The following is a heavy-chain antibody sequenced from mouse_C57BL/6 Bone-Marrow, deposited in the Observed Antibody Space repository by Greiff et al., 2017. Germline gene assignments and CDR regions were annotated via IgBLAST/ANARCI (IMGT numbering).Heavy chain of an antibody. CDR1: GFTFSSYG. CDR3: ARPYYYGSSVAY. V-gene: IGHV5-6*02. Sequence: EVKLVESGGDLVKPGGSLKLSCAASGFTFSSYGLSWVRQTPDKRLEWVATISSGGSYTYYPDSVKGRFTISRDNAKNTLYLQMSSLKSEDTAMYYCARPYYYGSSVAYWGQGTLVTVSA. CDR2: ISSGGSYT. J-gene: IGHJ3*01. D-gene: IGHD1-1*01.